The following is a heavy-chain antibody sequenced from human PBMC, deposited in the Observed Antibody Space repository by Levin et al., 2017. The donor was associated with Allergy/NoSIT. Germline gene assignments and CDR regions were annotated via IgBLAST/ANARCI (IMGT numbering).Heavy chain of an antibody. CDR1: GFTFSSYA. V-gene: IGHV3-23*01. D-gene: IGHD5-12*01. CDR3: AKDYRDYFDY. CDR2: ISGSGGGT. J-gene: IGHJ4*02. Sequence: LSLTCAASGFTFSSYAMSWVRQAPGKGLEWVSGISGSGGGTYYADSVKGRFTISRDNSKNTLYLQMNSLRAEDTAVYYCAKDYRDYFDYWGQGTLVTVSS.